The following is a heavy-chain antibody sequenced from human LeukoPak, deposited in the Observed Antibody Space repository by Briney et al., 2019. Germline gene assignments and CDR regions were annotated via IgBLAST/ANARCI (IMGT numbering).Heavy chain of an antibody. CDR1: GFTFSRFW. J-gene: IGHJ5*02. Sequence: GGSLRLSCVASGFTFSRFWMSWVRQAPGTGLEWLANINQDGSEKYYVGSAEGRFTISRDNAKNSLYLQMNSLRADDAAVYYCARQGILVPAATNWFDPRGQGTLVIVSS. CDR3: ARQGILVPAATNWFDP. CDR2: INQDGSEK. V-gene: IGHV3-7*01. D-gene: IGHD2-2*01.